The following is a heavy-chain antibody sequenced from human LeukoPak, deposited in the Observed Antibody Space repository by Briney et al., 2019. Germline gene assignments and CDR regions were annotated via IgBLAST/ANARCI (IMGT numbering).Heavy chain of an antibody. Sequence: NPSETLSLTCTVSGGSISSSSYYWGWIRQPPGKGLEWIGSIYYSGSTYYNPSLKSRVTISVDTSKNQFSLKLSSVTAADTAVYYCARYQVPAAIRAFDIWGQGTMVTVSS. J-gene: IGHJ3*02. D-gene: IGHD2-2*02. CDR3: ARYQVPAAIRAFDI. CDR2: IYYSGST. CDR1: GGSISSSSYY. V-gene: IGHV4-39*01.